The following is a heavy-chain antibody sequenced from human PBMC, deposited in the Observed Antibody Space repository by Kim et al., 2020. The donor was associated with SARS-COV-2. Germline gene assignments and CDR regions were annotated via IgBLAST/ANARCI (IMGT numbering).Heavy chain of an antibody. Sequence: GGSLRLSCAASGFIFHDYTMHWVRQAPAKGLEWVALITWDGGSTFSADSVKGRFINSTDNSENHLHKQMNSRTIEDSALYYCAKEKSRIWDYRGQGTLVTVSS. J-gene: IGHJ4*02. CDR1: GFIFHDYT. V-gene: IGHV3-43*01. D-gene: IGHD3-3*02. CDR3: AKEKSRIWDY. CDR2: ITWDGGST.